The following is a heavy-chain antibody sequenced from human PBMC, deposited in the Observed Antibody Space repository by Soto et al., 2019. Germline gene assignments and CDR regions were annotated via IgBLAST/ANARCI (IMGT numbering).Heavy chain of an antibody. D-gene: IGHD6-19*01. CDR3: VRENGAAVETCLYYFDY. CDR1: GGTFKNNG. V-gene: IGHV1-69*13. Sequence: SVKVSCKTPGGTFKNNGISWVRQAPGQGLEWMGGIIPVFGTTNYAQKSQGRLTITADDFTSTVYMELSRLRYEDTAVYYCVRENGAAVETCLYYFDYWGQ. CDR2: IIPVFGTT. J-gene: IGHJ4*02.